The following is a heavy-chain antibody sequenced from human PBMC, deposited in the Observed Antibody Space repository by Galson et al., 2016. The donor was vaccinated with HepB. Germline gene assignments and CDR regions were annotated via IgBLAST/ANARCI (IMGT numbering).Heavy chain of an antibody. D-gene: IGHD7-27*01. CDR2: IYPSDSDT. CDR1: GFSFATYW. V-gene: IGHV5-51*01. Sequence: QSGAEVTKPGEPLKISCKGSGFSFATYWIGWVRQTPGKGLEWMGIIYPSDSDTRYSPSFQGQVTISADKSISTAFLQWNSLEASDSAVYYGGGQGQGWGYWYFGLWGRGTRLTVSS. J-gene: IGHJ2*01. CDR3: GGQGQGWGYWYFGL.